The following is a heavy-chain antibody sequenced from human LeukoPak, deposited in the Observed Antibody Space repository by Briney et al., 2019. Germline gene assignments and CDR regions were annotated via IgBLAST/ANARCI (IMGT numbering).Heavy chain of an antibody. J-gene: IGHJ4*02. CDR1: GFTVSSNY. V-gene: IGHV3-53*01. CDR2: IYSGGST. Sequence: GGSLRLSCAASGFTVSSNYMSWVRQAPGKGLEWVSVIYSGGSTYYADSVKGRFTISRDNSKNTLYLQMNSLRAEDTAVYYCARERINSYGSPFGYWGQGTLVTVSS. D-gene: IGHD5-18*01. CDR3: ARERINSYGSPFGY.